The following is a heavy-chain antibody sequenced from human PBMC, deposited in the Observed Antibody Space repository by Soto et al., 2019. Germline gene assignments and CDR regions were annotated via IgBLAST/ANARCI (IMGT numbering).Heavy chain of an antibody. Sequence: QVQLVESGGGVVQPGRSLRLSCAASGFTFSSYGMHWVRQAPGKGLEWVAVIWYDGSNKYYADSVKGRFTISRDNSKNTLYLQMNSLRAEDTAVYYCARGGGSGLDLGPPDYWGQGTLLTVSS. CDR1: GFTFSSYG. J-gene: IGHJ4*02. D-gene: IGHD3-10*01. CDR2: IWYDGSNK. CDR3: ARGGGSGLDLGPPDY. V-gene: IGHV3-33*01.